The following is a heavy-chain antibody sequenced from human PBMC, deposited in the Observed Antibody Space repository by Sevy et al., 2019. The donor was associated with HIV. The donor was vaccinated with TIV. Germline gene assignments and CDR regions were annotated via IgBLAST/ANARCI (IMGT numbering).Heavy chain of an antibody. D-gene: IGHD1-7*01. CDR3: ARDDGNYYFHY. CDR2: IKQDAGQK. CDR1: GFTFSKYW. Sequence: GGPLRLSCAASGFTFSKYWMGWVRQAPGKGLEWVANIKQDAGQKYYVDSVKGRFTISRDNAKNSLYLKMNSLRAEDTAVYFCARDDGNYYFHYWGQGTLVTVSS. J-gene: IGHJ4*02. V-gene: IGHV3-7*01.